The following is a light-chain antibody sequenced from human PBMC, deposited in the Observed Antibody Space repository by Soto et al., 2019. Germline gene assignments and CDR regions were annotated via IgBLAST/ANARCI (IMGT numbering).Light chain of an antibody. J-gene: IGLJ2*01. CDR2: DVT. CDR1: SSDVGGYNY. CDR3: NSYTSSSTLV. Sequence: QSARTQPSSVSGSPGQSITISCTGTSSDVGGYNYVSWYQHHPGKAPKLMIYDVTNRLSGVSDRFSGSKSGNTASLTISGLQAEDEADYYCNSYTSSSTLVFGGGTKLTVL. V-gene: IGLV2-14*03.